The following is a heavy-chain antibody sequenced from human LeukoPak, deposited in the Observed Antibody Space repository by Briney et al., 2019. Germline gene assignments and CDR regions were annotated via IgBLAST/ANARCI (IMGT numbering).Heavy chain of an antibody. CDR1: GGSFSGYY. J-gene: IGHJ6*03. D-gene: IGHD4-11*01. Sequence: PSETLSLTCAVYGGSFSGYYWSWIRQPPGKGLEWIGEINHSGSTNYNPSLKSRVTISVDTSKNQFSLKLSSVTAADTAVYYCARYSYMDVWGKGTTVTVSS. CDR2: INHSGST. CDR3: ARYSYMDV. V-gene: IGHV4-34*01.